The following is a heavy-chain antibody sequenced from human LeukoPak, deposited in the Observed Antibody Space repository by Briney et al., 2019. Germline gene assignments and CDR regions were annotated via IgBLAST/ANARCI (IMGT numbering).Heavy chain of an antibody. CDR2: IKQDGSEK. J-gene: IGHJ6*04. V-gene: IGHV3-7*01. CDR3: TRVLWSSWYGLQPMDV. D-gene: IGHD6-13*01. CDR1: EFTFSSDW. Sequence: GGSLRLSCAASEFTFSSDWMSWVRQAPGKGLEWVANIKQDGSEKYYVDSVKGRFTISRDNAKNSLYLQMNSLRAEDTAVYYCTRVLWSSWYGLQPMDVWGKGTTVTVSS.